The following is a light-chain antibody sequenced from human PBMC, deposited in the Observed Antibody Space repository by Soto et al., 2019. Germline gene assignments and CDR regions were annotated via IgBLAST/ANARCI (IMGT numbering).Light chain of an antibody. CDR3: CSHAGSYTYV. CDR1: SSDVGGYNY. Sequence: QSALTQPRSVSGSPGQSLTISCTGTSSDVGGYNYVSWYQQHPGKVPKLMIYDVTKRPSGVPDRFSGSKSGNTASLTISGLQSEDEADYYCCSHAGSYTYVFGPGTKVTVL. J-gene: IGLJ1*01. V-gene: IGLV2-11*01. CDR2: DVT.